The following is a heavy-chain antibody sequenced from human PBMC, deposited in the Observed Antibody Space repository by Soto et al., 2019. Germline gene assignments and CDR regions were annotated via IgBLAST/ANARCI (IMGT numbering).Heavy chain of an antibody. CDR3: ARTSAAGKYYYGMDV. V-gene: IGHV5-51*01. D-gene: IGHD6-13*01. J-gene: IGHJ6*02. CDR1: GFNFPTFW. Sequence: PGESLKISCKHSGFNFPTFWIAWVRQMPGKGLEWMGTIYPDDSDTRYSPSFQGQVTISADKSIQTAYLQWGSLKASDTAMYYCARTSAAGKYYYGMDVWGQGTTVTSP. CDR2: IYPDDSDT.